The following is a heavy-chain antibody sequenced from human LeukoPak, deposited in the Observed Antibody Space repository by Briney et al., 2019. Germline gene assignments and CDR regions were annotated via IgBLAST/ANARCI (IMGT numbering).Heavy chain of an antibody. D-gene: IGHD1-26*01. CDR2: IRNDGGEA. V-gene: IGHV3-74*01. CDR1: GFTFSDHW. J-gene: IGHJ4*02. Sequence: PGGSLRLSCVGSGFTFSDHWMHWVRQAPGKGLVWVSRIRNDGGEANYADSVKGRFTISRDNSKNTLYLQMNSLRAEDTAVYYCAREIPGSGYDYWGQGTLVTVSS. CDR3: AREIPGSGYDY.